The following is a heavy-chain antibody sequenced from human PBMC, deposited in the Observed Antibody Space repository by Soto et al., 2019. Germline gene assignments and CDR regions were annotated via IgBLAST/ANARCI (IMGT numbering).Heavy chain of an antibody. CDR3: ARGGGSTKVDY. J-gene: IGHJ4*02. CDR1: GGSITSSGYY. Sequence: QVQLQESGPGLLKPSQTLSLTCTVSGGSITSSGYYWSWIRQHPGEGLEWLGFRSNSGSTSYNPSLKCRVTISVETSSNQFSLNLKSVTAADTAVYYCARGGGSTKVDYWGQGTLVTVSP. V-gene: IGHV4-31*03. D-gene: IGHD2-2*01. CDR2: RSNSGST.